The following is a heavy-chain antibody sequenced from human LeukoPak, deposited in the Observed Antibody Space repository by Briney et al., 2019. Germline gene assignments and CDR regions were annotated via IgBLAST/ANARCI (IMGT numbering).Heavy chain of an antibody. Sequence: GGSLRLSCAASGFTFSSYSMNWVRQTPGKGLEWVSSISSTSTYIYYADSVKGRFTISRDNAKNTLYLQMNSLRAEDTAVYYCAKDRLPAAIPEYFDYWGQGTLVTVSS. V-gene: IGHV3-21*01. CDR3: AKDRLPAAIPEYFDY. CDR2: ISSTSTYI. CDR1: GFTFSSYS. D-gene: IGHD2-2*01. J-gene: IGHJ4*02.